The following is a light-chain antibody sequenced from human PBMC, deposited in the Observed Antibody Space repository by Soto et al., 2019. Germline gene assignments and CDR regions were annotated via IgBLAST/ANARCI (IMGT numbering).Light chain of an antibody. CDR2: GAS. CDR1: QSVRGN. CDR3: QQYNNWWT. Sequence: EIVMTQSPATLSVYPGERATLSCRASQSVRGNLAWYQQKPGQAPRLLIYGASTRATGIPARFSGSGSGTEFTLTISSLQSEDFAVYYCQQYNNWWTFGQGTKV. J-gene: IGKJ1*01. V-gene: IGKV3-15*01.